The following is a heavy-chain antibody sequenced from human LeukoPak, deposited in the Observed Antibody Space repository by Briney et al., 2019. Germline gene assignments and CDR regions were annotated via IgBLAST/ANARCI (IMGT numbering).Heavy chain of an antibody. CDR1: GGSISSYY. CDR2: ISYSGNT. Sequence: PSETLSLTCTVSGGSISSYYWSWIRQPPGKGLEWIGYISYSGNTNYNPSLKSRVTISVDTSKNQFSLNLRSVTAADTAVYYCARPVGNIAPLALWGQKTLVTVSS. D-gene: IGHD1-26*01. V-gene: IGHV4-59*08. CDR3: ARPVGNIAPLAL. J-gene: IGHJ4*02.